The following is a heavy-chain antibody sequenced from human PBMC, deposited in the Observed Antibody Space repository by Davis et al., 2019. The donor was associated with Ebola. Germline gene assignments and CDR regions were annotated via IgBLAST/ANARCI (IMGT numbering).Heavy chain of an antibody. D-gene: IGHD3-10*01. J-gene: IGHJ6*02. Sequence: GESLKISCAASGFTFSSYGMHWVRQAPGKGLEWVAVIWYDGSNKHYADSVKGRFTISRDNSKNTLYLQMNSLRAEDTAVYYCARGGADGSAEYYYYGMDVWGQGTTVTVSS. CDR2: IWYDGSNK. V-gene: IGHV3-33*01. CDR1: GFTFSSYG. CDR3: ARGGADGSAEYYYYGMDV.